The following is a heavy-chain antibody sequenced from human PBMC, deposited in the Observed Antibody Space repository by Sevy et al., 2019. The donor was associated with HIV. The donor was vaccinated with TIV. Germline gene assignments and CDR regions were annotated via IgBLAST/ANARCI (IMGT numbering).Heavy chain of an antibody. D-gene: IGHD6-6*01. CDR1: GFTFSSYA. CDR3: AKGGLGYSSSHYFDY. CDR2: ISGSGGST. Sequence: GGSLRLSCAASGFTFSSYAMSWVRQAPGKGLEWVSAISGSGGSTYYADSVKGRLTISRDNSKNTRYLQMNSLRAEDTAVYYCAKGGLGYSSSHYFDYWGQGTLVTVSS. J-gene: IGHJ4*02. V-gene: IGHV3-23*01.